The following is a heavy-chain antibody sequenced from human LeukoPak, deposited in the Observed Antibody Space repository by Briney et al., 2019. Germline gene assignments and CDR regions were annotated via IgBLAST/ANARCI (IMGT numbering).Heavy chain of an antibody. V-gene: IGHV3-48*04. CDR3: ARSDEQLPTDFFDY. J-gene: IGHJ4*02. CDR2: ISSSSSTI. D-gene: IGHD6-13*01. CDR1: GFTFSSYS. Sequence: GGSLRLSCAASGFTFSSYSMNWVRQAPGKGLEWVSYISSSSSTIYYADSVKGRLTISRDNAKNSLYLQMNSLRAEDTAVYYCARSDEQLPTDFFDYWGQGTLVTVSS.